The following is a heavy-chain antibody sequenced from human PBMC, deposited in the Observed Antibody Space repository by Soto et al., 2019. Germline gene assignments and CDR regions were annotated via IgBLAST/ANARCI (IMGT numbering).Heavy chain of an antibody. CDR3: ARQPTLTGIDY. CDR1: GGSISSSSYY. D-gene: IGHD1-20*01. Sequence: QLQLQESGPGLVKPSETLSLTCTVSGGSISSSSYYWGWIRQPPGKGLEWIGSIYYSGSTYYNPSLKSRVTISVDTSKNQFSLKLSSVTAADTAVYYCARQPTLTGIDYWGQGTLVTVSS. CDR2: IYYSGST. V-gene: IGHV4-39*01. J-gene: IGHJ4*02.